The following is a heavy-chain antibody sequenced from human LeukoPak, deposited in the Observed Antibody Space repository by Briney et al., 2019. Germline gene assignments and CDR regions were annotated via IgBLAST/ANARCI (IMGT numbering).Heavy chain of an antibody. V-gene: IGHV4-59*08. D-gene: IGHD6-19*01. CDR3: ARPYSSAWYGAFHI. CDR2: FYYSGSI. CDR1: DGSINSYY. Sequence: SETLSLTCTVSDGSINSYYWSWIRQPPGKGLEWIGYFYYSGSIKYNPSLKSRVTISVDTSKNQFSLKLSSVTAADTAVYYCARPYSSAWYGAFHIWGKGTKVTVSS. J-gene: IGHJ3*02.